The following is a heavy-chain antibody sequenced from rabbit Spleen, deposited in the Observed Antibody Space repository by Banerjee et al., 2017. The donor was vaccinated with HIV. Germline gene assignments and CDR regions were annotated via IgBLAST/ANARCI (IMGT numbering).Heavy chain of an antibody. J-gene: IGHJ4*01. D-gene: IGHD4-1*01. V-gene: IGHV1S40*01. CDR3: ARETSSGWGVVSYYFSL. CDR1: GFSFSSNYY. CDR2: IDSGSSGFT. Sequence: QSLEESGGGLVQPEGSLTLTCTASGFSFSSNYYMCWVRQAPGKGLEWIACIDSGSSGFTYFASWAKGRFTISKTSSTTVTLQMTSLTAADTATYFCARETSSGWGVVSYYFSLWGPGTLVTVS.